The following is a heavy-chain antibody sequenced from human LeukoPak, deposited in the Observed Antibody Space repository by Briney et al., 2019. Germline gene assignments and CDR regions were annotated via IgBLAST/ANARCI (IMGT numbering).Heavy chain of an antibody. Sequence: GGSLRLSCTAVGVTLSDYGLNWVRQAPGKGPEWVSYISRRADTIDHADSVKGRFTMSRDIARKALYLQMTSLRAEDTAVYYCATRVPNTGYNSWGQGTLVTVSS. D-gene: IGHD5-12*01. J-gene: IGHJ4*02. CDR1: GVTLSDYG. V-gene: IGHV3-48*03. CDR2: ISRRADTI. CDR3: ATRVPNTGYNS.